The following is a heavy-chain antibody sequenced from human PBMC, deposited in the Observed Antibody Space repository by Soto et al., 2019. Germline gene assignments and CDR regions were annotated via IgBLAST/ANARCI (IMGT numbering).Heavy chain of an antibody. CDR1: GGSISSYY. Sequence: SETLSLTCTVSGGSISSYYWSWIRQPPGKGLEWIGYIYYSGSTNYNPSLKSRVTISVDTSKNQFSLNLSSVTAADTAVYYCARAKGAEEYYFDYWGQGTLVTVSS. CDR2: IYYSGST. D-gene: IGHD3-10*01. CDR3: ARAKGAEEYYFDY. J-gene: IGHJ4*02. V-gene: IGHV4-59*01.